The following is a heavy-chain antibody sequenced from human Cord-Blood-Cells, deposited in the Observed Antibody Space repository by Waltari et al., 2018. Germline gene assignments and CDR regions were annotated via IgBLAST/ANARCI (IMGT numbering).Heavy chain of an antibody. D-gene: IGHD3-16*01. J-gene: IGHJ3*02. CDR1: FTSYY. Sequence: FTSYYMHWVRQAPGQGLEWMGIINPSGGSTSYAQKFQGRVTMTRDTSTSTVYMELSSLRSEDTAVYYCASAYRGENWDDAFDIWGQGTMVTVSS. V-gene: IGHV1-46*01. CDR2: INPSGGST. CDR3: ASAYRGENWDDAFDI.